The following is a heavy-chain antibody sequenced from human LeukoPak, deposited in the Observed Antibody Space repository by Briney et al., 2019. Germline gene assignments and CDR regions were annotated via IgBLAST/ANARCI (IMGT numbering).Heavy chain of an antibody. D-gene: IGHD5-18*01. J-gene: IGHJ4*02. CDR2: IYHSGST. Sequence: PSETLSLTCTVSGYSISSGYYWGWIRQPPGKGLEWIGSIYHSGSTYYNPSLKSRVTISVDTSKNQFSLKLSSVTAADTAVYYCASTGGYSYYFDYWGQGTLVTVSS. CDR1: GYSISSGYY. CDR3: ASTGGYSYYFDY. V-gene: IGHV4-38-2*02.